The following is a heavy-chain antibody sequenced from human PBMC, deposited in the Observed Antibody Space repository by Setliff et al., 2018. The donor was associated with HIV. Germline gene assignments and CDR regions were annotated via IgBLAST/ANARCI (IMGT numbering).Heavy chain of an antibody. CDR1: GGSISSYH. D-gene: IGHD2-15*01. CDR3: ARHLRPRGVAVSDAFDI. Sequence: ETLSLTCSVAGGSISSYHWSWIRQPPGKGLECIGYIYSSGSTNYNPSLKSRVTISVDTSKNQLSLKLRSVTAADTAVYYCARHLRPRGVAVSDAFDIWGQGTMVTVSS. V-gene: IGHV4-59*08. CDR2: IYSSGST. J-gene: IGHJ3*02.